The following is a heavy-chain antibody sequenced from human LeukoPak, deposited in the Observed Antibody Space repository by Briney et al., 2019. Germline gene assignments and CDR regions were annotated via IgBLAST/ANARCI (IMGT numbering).Heavy chain of an antibody. Sequence: SQTLSLTCAISGDSFSSNSAAWNWLRQSPSRGLEWLGRTYYRSKWYNDYAVSVKSRITINPDTSKNQFSLQLNSVTPEDTAVYYCAREQQCELLPNFDYWGQGTLVTVSS. CDR3: AREQQCELLPNFDY. D-gene: IGHD1-26*01. J-gene: IGHJ4*02. V-gene: IGHV6-1*01. CDR2: TYYRSKWYN. CDR1: GDSFSSNSAA.